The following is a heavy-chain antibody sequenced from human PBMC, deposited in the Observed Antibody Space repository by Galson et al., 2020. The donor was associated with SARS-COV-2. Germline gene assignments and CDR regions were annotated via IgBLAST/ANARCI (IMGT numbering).Heavy chain of an antibody. CDR3: AKQKSPWGFDP. Sequence: ETSETLSLTCTVSDDSLTSDHWMWIRQPPGKGPEWIGYIHYSGATYYNPSLKSRVTMSMHTSKNQFSLRLTSVTAADTAVYYCAKQKSPWGFDPWGQGTPVTVSS. CDR1: DDSLTSDH. J-gene: IGHJ5*02. CDR2: IHYSGAT. V-gene: IGHV4-59*08. D-gene: IGHD3-16*01.